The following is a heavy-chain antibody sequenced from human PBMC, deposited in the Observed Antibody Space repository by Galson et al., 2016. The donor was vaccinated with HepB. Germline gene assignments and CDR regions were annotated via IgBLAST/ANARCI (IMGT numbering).Heavy chain of an antibody. CDR1: GYTFTSSG. Sequence: SVKVSCKASGYTFTSSGISWVRQAPGQGLEWMGWISGYNGHIQYAQKFQDRVTVTADTSTSTAYMELKSLNSDDTGTYYCGRDYSYMPDYWGQGTLVTVSS. D-gene: IGHD2-15*01. CDR2: ISGYNGHI. V-gene: IGHV1-18*01. J-gene: IGHJ4*02. CDR3: GRDYSYMPDY.